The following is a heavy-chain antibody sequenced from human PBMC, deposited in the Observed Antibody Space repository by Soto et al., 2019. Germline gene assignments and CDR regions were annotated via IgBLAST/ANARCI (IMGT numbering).Heavy chain of an antibody. Sequence: GGSLRLSCAASGFTFSSYSMNWVRQAPGKGLEWVSSISSSSSYIYYADSVKGRFTISRDNAKNSLYLQMNSLRAEDTAVYYRARDGLRHSGSYHNWFDPWGQGTLVTVSS. V-gene: IGHV3-21*01. D-gene: IGHD1-26*01. CDR2: ISSSSSYI. J-gene: IGHJ5*02. CDR1: GFTFSSYS. CDR3: ARDGLRHSGSYHNWFDP.